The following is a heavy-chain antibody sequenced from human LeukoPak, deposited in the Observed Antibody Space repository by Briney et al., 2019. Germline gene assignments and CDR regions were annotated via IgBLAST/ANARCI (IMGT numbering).Heavy chain of an antibody. J-gene: IGHJ3*02. CDR1: GFTFSSYW. V-gene: IGHV3-74*01. CDR2: INSDGSST. Sequence: PGGSLRLSCAASGFTFSSYWMHWVRQAPGKGLVWVSRINSDGSSTSYADSVKGRFTISRDNAKNTLYLQMNSLRAEDTAVYYCARKAHGGRVWGSSRTGDAFDIWGQGTMVTVSS. D-gene: IGHD3-16*02. CDR3: ARKAHGGRVWGSSRTGDAFDI.